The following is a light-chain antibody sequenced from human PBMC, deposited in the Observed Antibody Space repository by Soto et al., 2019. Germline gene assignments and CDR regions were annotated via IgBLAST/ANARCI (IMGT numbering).Light chain of an antibody. J-gene: IGKJ2*02. Sequence: DIVMTQTPLSLSVTPGLPASISCKSSLSFLHSDGRTYVFWYLQKPGQPPHLLIYEVSNRFSGVPDRFSGSSSGTDFSLIISRVEADDVGVYYCLQTIQLPRTFGQGTKLDIK. CDR3: LQTIQLPRT. CDR1: LSFLHSDGRTY. CDR2: EVS. V-gene: IGKV2D-29*01.